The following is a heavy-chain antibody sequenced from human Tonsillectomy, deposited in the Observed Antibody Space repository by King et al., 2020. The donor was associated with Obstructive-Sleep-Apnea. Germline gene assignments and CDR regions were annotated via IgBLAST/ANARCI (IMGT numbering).Heavy chain of an antibody. J-gene: IGHJ6*02. CDR2: IYYSGST. CDR3: ARPSVFHDILTGYRLGMDV. D-gene: IGHD3-9*01. CDR1: GGSISSSSYY. V-gene: IGHV4-39*01. Sequence: QLQESGPGLVKPSETLSLTCTVSGGSISSSSYYWGWIRQPPGKGLEWIGSIYYSGSTYYNPSLKSRVTISVDTSKNQFSLKLSSVTAAETAAYYCARPSVFHDILTGYRLGMDVWGQGTTVTVSS.